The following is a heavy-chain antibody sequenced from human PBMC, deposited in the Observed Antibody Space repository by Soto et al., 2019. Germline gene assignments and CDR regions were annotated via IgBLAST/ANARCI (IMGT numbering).Heavy chain of an antibody. V-gene: IGHV1-2*04. CDR2: INPNSGGT. D-gene: IGHD3-9*01. CDR3: ARSTEGVFRYFD. Sequence: ASVKVSCKAAGYTFTGYYMHWVRQAPGQGLEWMGWINPNSGGTNYAQKFQGWVTMTRDTSISTAHMELSRLRSDDTAVYYCARSTEGVFRYFDWGQGTLVTVSS. J-gene: IGHJ4*02. CDR1: GYTFTGYY.